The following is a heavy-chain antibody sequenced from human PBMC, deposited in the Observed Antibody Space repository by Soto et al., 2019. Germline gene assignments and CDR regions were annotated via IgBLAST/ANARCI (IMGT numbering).Heavy chain of an antibody. D-gene: IGHD2-2*01. CDR3: ARDSSLHQPLFYGMDV. J-gene: IGHJ6*02. CDR1: GLTVSSNY. CDR2: MYSGGST. V-gene: IGHV3-66*01. Sequence: EVQLVESGGGLVQPGGSLRLSCAASGLTVSSNYMSWVRQAPGKGLEWVSVMYSGGSTYYADSVKGRFIISRDNYKNTLDLHMDSLRVEDTAVYYCARDSSLHQPLFYGMDVWGQGTTVTVSS.